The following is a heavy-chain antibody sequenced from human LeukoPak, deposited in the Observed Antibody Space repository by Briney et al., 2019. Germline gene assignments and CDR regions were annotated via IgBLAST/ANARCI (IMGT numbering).Heavy chain of an antibody. J-gene: IGHJ4*02. D-gene: IGHD3-22*01. V-gene: IGHV1-18*01. Sequence: ASVKVSCKASGYNFDKFGIAWVRQAPGQGLEWMGWINTYNGNTKYAHQIQGRVTMTTDTSTSTAYMELRSLRSDDTAVYYCARVSVTMIYGKPDYWGQGTLVTVSS. CDR2: INTYNGNT. CDR3: ARVSVTMIYGKPDY. CDR1: GYNFDKFG.